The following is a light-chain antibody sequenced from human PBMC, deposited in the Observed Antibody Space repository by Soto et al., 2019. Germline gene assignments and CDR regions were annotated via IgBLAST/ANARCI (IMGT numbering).Light chain of an antibody. CDR3: SSYAGSNNLYV. CDR1: SSDVGGYNY. CDR2: EVS. Sequence: QSVLTQPPSASGSPGQSVTISCTGTSSDVGGYNYVSWYQQDPGKAPKLMIYEVSKRPSGVPDRFSGSKSGTTASLTVSGLQAEDEADYYCSSYAGSNNLYVFGTGTKVTVL. J-gene: IGLJ1*01. V-gene: IGLV2-8*01.